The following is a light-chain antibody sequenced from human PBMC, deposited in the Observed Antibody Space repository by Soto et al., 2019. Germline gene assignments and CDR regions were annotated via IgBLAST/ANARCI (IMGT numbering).Light chain of an antibody. V-gene: IGLV8-61*01. Sequence: QAVVTQEPSFSVSPGGTVTLTCDLSSGSVSTSYYPSWYQQTPGQAPRTLIYNTYTRSSGVPDRFSASILGDKAALTITGAQADDESDYYCVLYMGSGISVFGGGTKLTVL. CDR1: SGSVSTSYY. CDR3: VLYMGSGISV. CDR2: NTY. J-gene: IGLJ2*01.